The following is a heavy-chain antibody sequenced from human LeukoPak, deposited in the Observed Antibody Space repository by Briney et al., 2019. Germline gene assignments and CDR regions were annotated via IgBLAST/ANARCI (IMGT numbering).Heavy chain of an antibody. CDR2: IYYSGST. J-gene: IGHJ6*03. V-gene: IGHV4-39*07. D-gene: IGHD6-19*01. CDR1: GGSISSSSYY. Sequence: SGPGLVKPSETLSLTCTVSGGSISSSSYYWGWIRQPPGKGLEWIGSIYYSGSTYYNPSLKSRVTISVDTSKNQFSLKLSSVTAADTAVYYCARTCRSGYSSGWYYYYYYTDVWGKGTTVTISS. CDR3: ARTCRSGYSSGWYYYYYYTDV.